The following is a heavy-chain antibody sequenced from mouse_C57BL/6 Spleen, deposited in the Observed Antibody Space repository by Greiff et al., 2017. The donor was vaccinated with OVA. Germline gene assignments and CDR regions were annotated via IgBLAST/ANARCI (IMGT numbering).Heavy chain of an antibody. J-gene: IGHJ3*01. CDR2: INPNNGGT. D-gene: IGHD1-1*01. CDR1: GYTFTDYY. V-gene: IGHV1-26*01. Sequence: EVQLQQSGPELVKPGASVKISCKASGYTFTDYYMNWVKQSHGKSLEWIGDINPNNGGTSYNQKFKGKATLTVDKSSSTAYMELRSLTSEDSAVYYCARPYGSSPFAYWGKGTLVTVSA. CDR3: ARPYGSSPFAY.